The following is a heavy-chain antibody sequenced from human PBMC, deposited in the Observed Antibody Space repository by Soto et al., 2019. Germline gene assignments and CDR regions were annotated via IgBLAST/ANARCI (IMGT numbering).Heavy chain of an antibody. J-gene: IGHJ4*02. Sequence: PGGSLRLSCAASGFTFSSYAMHWVLQAPWKGLEYVSAISSNGGSTYYANSVKGRFTISRDNSKNTLYLQMGSLRAEDMAVYYCARGPGYYFDYWGQGTLVTVSS. CDR3: ARGPGYYFDY. V-gene: IGHV3-64*01. CDR2: ISSNGGST. CDR1: GFTFSSYA.